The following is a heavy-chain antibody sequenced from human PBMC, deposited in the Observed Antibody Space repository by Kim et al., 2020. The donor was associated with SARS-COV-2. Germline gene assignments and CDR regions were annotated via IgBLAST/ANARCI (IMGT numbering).Heavy chain of an antibody. D-gene: IGHD1-20*01. CDR2: IYSGGST. V-gene: IGHV3-66*01. Sequence: GGSLRLSCAASGFTVSSNYMSWVRQAPGKGLECVSVIYSGGSTYYADSLKGRFTISRDNSKNTLYLQMNSLRAEDTAVYYCARDRITGTAFRSYYYYGMDVWGQGTTVTVSS. J-gene: IGHJ6*02. CDR1: GFTVSSNY. CDR3: ARDRITGTAFRSYYYYGMDV.